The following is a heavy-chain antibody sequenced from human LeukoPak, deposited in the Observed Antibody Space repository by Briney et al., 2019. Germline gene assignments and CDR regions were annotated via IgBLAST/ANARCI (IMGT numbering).Heavy chain of an antibody. V-gene: IGHV3-30*02. Sequence: GGSLRLSCEASGFTTFTNAWMNWVRQAPGKGLEWLAFIRYDGSNTYYADSVKGRFTVSRDDSKNTLYLQMNSLRGDDTAVYYCAKDGTSYYYIYYWGQGTRVAVSP. J-gene: IGHJ4*02. CDR2: IRYDGSNT. CDR1: GFTTFTNAW. CDR3: AKDGTSYYYIYY. D-gene: IGHD2/OR15-2a*01.